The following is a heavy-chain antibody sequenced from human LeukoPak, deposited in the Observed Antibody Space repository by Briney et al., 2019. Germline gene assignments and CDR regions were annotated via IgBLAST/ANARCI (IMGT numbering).Heavy chain of an antibody. CDR1: GFTFSSCW. J-gene: IGHJ5*01. CDR2: IKEDGSET. Sequence: PGGSLRLSCAASGFTFSSCWMTWARQAPGRGLEWVANIKEDGSETYYVDSVKGRFTISRDNSKNTLYLQMDNLRAEDTAVYYCAKDRPNYYGSNGHYYRRDGDSWGQGTLVTVSS. D-gene: IGHD3-22*01. CDR3: AKDRPNYYGSNGHYYRRDGDS. V-gene: IGHV3-7*03.